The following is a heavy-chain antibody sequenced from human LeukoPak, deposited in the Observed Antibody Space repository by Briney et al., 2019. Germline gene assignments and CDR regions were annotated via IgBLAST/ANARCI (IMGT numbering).Heavy chain of an antibody. V-gene: IGHV1-46*01. J-gene: IGHJ3*02. CDR2: INPSGGST. CDR3: ARDSSPVVVVAATPVLAFDI. D-gene: IGHD2-15*01. Sequence: ASMKVSCKASGYTFTSYYMHWVRQAPGQGLEWMGIINPSGGSTSYAQKFQGRVTMTRDTSTSTVYMELSSLRSEDTAVYYCARDSSPVVVVAATPVLAFDIWGQGTMVTVSS. CDR1: GYTFTSYY.